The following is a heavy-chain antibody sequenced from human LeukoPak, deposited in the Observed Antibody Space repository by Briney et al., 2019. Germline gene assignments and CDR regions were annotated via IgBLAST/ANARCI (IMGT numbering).Heavy chain of an antibody. CDR2: INSDGTRT. V-gene: IGHV3-74*01. CDR3: AGLDCRADY. Sequence: GGALRLSCAASGFTFSSHWMHWVRQTPGKGLVFVSRINSDGTRTVYADSVKGRFTVSRDNAKNTLYLQMNSLAAEDTAVYYCAGLDCRADYWGQGALVTVSS. J-gene: IGHJ4*02. CDR1: GFTFSSHW. D-gene: IGHD2-21*02.